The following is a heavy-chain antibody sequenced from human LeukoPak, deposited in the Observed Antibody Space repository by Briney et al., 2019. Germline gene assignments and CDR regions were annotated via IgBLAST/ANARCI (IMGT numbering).Heavy chain of an antibody. J-gene: IGHJ4*02. D-gene: IGHD2-8*01. Sequence: PSETLSPTCAVSGGSISSGGYSWSWIRQPPGKGLEWIGYIYYSGSTYYNPSLKSRVTISVDTSKNQFSLKLSSVTAADTAVYYRARVGLMVYEVDYWGQGTLVTVSS. V-gene: IGHV4-30-4*07. CDR1: GGSISSGGYS. CDR3: ARVGLMVYEVDY. CDR2: IYYSGST.